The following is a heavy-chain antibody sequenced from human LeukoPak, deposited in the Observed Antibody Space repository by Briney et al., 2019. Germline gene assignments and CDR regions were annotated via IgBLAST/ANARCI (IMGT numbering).Heavy chain of an antibody. CDR1: GYTFTSYA. V-gene: IGHV1-3*01. J-gene: IGHJ4*02. Sequence: ASVKVSCKASGYTFTSYAMHWVRQAPGQRLEWMGWINAGNGNTKYSQKFQGRVTITRGTSASTAYMELSSLRSEDTAVYYCARGSGIAPTLPFDYWGQGTLVTVSS. CDR2: INAGNGNT. CDR3: ARGSGIAPTLPFDY. D-gene: IGHD6-13*01.